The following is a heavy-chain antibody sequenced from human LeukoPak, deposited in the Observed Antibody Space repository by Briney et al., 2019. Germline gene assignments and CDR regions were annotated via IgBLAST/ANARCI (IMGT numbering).Heavy chain of an antibody. CDR2: IIPIFETT. D-gene: IGHD5-12*01. Sequence: GASVKVSCKASGGTFRTYEIHWVRQAPGQGLEWMGGIIPIFETTNYAPKFQGRVTITADKSTSTAYMELTSLTSEDTAVYYCARRNSGYDFANWLDPWGQGTLVTVSS. J-gene: IGHJ5*02. CDR3: ARRNSGYDFANWLDP. V-gene: IGHV1-69*06. CDR1: GGTFRTYE.